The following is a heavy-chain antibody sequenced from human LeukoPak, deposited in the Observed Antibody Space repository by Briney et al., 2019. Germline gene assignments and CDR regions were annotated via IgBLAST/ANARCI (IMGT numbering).Heavy chain of an antibody. J-gene: IGHJ4*02. CDR1: GIAFSSYN. V-gene: IGHV3-48*01. CDR3: AREVFFQFDN. CDR2: IGSSGSPT. Sequence: SGGSLRLSCAASGIAFSSYNMNWVRQAPGKGLEWISYIGSSGSPTHYADSVGGRFTISRDNAKNSLYLRIDSLRAEDTAQYYCAREVFFQFDNWGQGALVTVSS.